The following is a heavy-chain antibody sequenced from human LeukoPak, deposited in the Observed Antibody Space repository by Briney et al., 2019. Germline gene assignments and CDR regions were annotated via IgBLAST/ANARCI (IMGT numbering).Heavy chain of an antibody. Sequence: PGGFLRLSCAASGFTFSSYVMHWVRQAPGKGLEWVAVISYDGSNKYYADSVKGRFTISRDNSKNTLYLQMNSLRAEDTAVYYCARDSRGWIDYWGQGTLVTVSS. D-gene: IGHD6-19*01. J-gene: IGHJ4*02. CDR3: ARDSRGWIDY. V-gene: IGHV3-30-3*01. CDR1: GFTFSSYV. CDR2: ISYDGSNK.